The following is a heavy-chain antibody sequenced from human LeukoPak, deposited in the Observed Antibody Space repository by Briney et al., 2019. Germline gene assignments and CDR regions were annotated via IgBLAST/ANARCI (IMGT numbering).Heavy chain of an antibody. J-gene: IGHJ4*02. CDR1: GYSISSGIYY. CDR3: AAGFDY. CDR2: DFYGGST. Sequence: SETLSLTCAVSGYSISSGIYYWGWIRQPPGKGLEWIGSDFYGGSTYYNPSLKSRVTISVDTSKNQFSLQLSSLTAADTAMYYCAAGFDYWGQGTLVTVSS. V-gene: IGHV4-39*01.